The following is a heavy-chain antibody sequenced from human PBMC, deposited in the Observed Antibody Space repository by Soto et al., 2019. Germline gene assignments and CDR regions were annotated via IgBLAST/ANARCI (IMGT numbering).Heavy chain of an antibody. Sequence: GGSLRLSCAASGFTFSRYWMHWVRQAPGQGLVWVSRINSDGSSTSYTDSVKVRFTISRDNAKNTLYLQMNSLRAEDTAVYYCAREKNWNYAYYGMDVWCQGTTVTVSS. V-gene: IGHV3-74*01. J-gene: IGHJ6*02. CDR2: INSDGSST. D-gene: IGHD1-1*01. CDR1: GFTFSRYW. CDR3: AREKNWNYAYYGMDV.